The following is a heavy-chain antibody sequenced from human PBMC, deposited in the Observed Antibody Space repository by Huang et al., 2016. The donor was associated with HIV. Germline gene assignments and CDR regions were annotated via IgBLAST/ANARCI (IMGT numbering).Heavy chain of an antibody. CDR1: TFTFSDFA. V-gene: IGHV3-30*18. Sequence: QVQLVESGGGVVQPGRSLRLSCVASTFTFSDFAMHWVRQGPGKGLEWVAVISYDGSFKSYSDSLKGRFTISRDNSKKRLYLQMNSLRPEDTAVYYCAKEFDILTGYYPSGSDYWGQGTLVTVSS. CDR2: ISYDGSFK. CDR3: AKEFDILTGYYPSGSDY. J-gene: IGHJ4*02. D-gene: IGHD3-9*01.